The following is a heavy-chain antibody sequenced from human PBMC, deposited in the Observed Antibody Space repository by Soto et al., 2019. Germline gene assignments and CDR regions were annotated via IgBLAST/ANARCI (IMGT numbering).Heavy chain of an antibody. J-gene: IGHJ6*02. Sequence: DASVKVSCKASGYTFTSYGISWVRQAPGQGLEWMGWISAYNGNTNYAQKLQGRVTMTTDTSTSTAYMELRSLRSDDTAVYYCARDTRCSGGSCYPPASYYCMDVWGQRTTVTV. CDR1: GYTFTSYG. D-gene: IGHD2-15*01. CDR3: ARDTRCSGGSCYPPASYYCMDV. V-gene: IGHV1-18*01. CDR2: ISAYNGNT.